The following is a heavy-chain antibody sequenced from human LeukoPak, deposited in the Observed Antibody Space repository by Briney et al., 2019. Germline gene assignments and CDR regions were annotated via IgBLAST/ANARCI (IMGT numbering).Heavy chain of an antibody. CDR3: ARVHHYFDIAFDY. CDR1: GYSFTSYY. J-gene: IGHJ4*02. V-gene: IGHV1-46*01. Sequence: AASVKVSCKTSGYSFTSYYIHWVRQAPGQGLEWMGMINTSGGSTNYAQTFQGKVTMTRDMSTSTVYMELSSLRSEDTAVYYCARVHHYFDIAFDYWGQGTLVTVSS. CDR2: INTSGGST. D-gene: IGHD3-22*01.